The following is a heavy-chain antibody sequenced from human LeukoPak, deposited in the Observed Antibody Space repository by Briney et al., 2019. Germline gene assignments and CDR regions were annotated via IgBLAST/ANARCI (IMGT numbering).Heavy chain of an antibody. D-gene: IGHD6-19*01. Sequence: GASMKICSEGSGSRSTCHWLGWVRQMPGKGLGWVGFISHGDYAISYRTSFQGQVTMSADTSVSTAYLQLSSLKSSDTAVYYCARLTGSGTGYFDYWGQGTLVTVSS. CDR3: ARLTGSGTGYFDY. V-gene: IGHV5-51*01. J-gene: IGHJ4*02. CDR1: GSRSTCHW. CDR2: ISHGDYAI.